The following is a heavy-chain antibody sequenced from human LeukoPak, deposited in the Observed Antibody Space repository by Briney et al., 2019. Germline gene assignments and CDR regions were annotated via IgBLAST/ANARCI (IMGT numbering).Heavy chain of an antibody. CDR3: ARTATAMVPDY. D-gene: IGHD5-18*01. J-gene: IGHJ4*02. Sequence: SSETLSLTCTVSGGSISSSSYYWGWIRQPPGKGLEWIGSIYYSGSTYYNPSLKSRVTISVDTSKNQFSLKLSSVTAADTAVYYCARTATAMVPDYWGQGTLVTVSS. CDR1: GGSISSSSYY. V-gene: IGHV4-39*07. CDR2: IYYSGST.